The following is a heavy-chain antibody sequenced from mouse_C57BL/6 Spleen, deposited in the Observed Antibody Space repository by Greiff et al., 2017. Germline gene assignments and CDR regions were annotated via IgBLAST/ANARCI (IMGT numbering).Heavy chain of an antibody. Sequence: QVQLKQSGAELARPGASVKMSCKASGYTFTSYTMHWVKQRPGQGLEWIGYINPSSGYTKYNQKFKDKATLTADKSSSTAYMQLSSLTSEDSAVYYCARWDYYGSSYGAMDYWGQGTSVTVSS. D-gene: IGHD1-1*01. CDR2: INPSSGYT. J-gene: IGHJ4*01. CDR3: ARWDYYGSSYGAMDY. V-gene: IGHV1-4*01. CDR1: GYTFTSYT.